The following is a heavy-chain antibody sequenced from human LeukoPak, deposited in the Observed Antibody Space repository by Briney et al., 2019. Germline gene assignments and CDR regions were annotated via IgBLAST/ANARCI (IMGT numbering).Heavy chain of an antibody. D-gene: IGHD6-13*01. V-gene: IGHV1-8*01. CDR2: MNPNSGNT. CDR3: ARGVRGAAAGTA. J-gene: IGHJ4*02. CDR1: GYTFTSYD. Sequence: ASVKVSCKASGYTFTSYDINWVRQATGQGLEWMGWMNPNSGNTGYAQKFQGRVTMTRNTSMSTAYMELSSLRSEDTAVYYCARGVRGAAAGTAWGQGTLVTVSS.